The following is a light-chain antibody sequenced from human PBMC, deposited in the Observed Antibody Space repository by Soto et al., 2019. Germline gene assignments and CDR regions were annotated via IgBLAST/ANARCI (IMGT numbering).Light chain of an antibody. J-gene: IGKJ5*01. CDR2: DAS. Sequence: EIVLTQSPCTLSWSPGERAILSWGASQSVSSYLAWYQQKPGKAPRLPIPDASQRATGVPARFSGSGSGKDFTLNISPVEPDDLVIYYCLHRSDWPPGNTFGHGTRLEIK. V-gene: IGKV3-11*01. CDR3: LHRSDWPPGNT. CDR1: QSVSSY.